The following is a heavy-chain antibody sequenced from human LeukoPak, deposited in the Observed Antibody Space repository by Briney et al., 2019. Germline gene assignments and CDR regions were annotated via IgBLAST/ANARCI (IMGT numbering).Heavy chain of an antibody. CDR1: GFTFSSYG. J-gene: IGHJ4*02. CDR3: AKDYYYDSSGLHGPPLFDY. CDR2: ISYDGSNK. Sequence: GGSLRLSCAASGFTFSSYGMHWVRQAPGKGLEWVAVISYDGSNKYYADSVKGRFTISRDNSKNTLYLQMNSLRAEDTAVYYCAKDYYYDSSGLHGPPLFDYWGQGTLVTVSS. V-gene: IGHV3-30*18. D-gene: IGHD3-22*01.